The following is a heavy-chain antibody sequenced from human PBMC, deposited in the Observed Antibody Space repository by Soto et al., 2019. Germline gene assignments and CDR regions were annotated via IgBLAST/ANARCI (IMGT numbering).Heavy chain of an antibody. Sequence: VQLVESGGGLVKPGGSLRLSCAASGFTFSSYSMNWVRQAPGKGLEWVSSISSSSSYIYYADSVKGRFTISRDNAKNSLYLQMNSLRAEDTAVYYCATAYRVGVYYYYGMDVWGQGTTVTVSS. D-gene: IGHD3-16*01. CDR2: ISSSSSYI. CDR1: GFTFSSYS. J-gene: IGHJ6*02. CDR3: ATAYRVGVYYYYGMDV. V-gene: IGHV3-21*01.